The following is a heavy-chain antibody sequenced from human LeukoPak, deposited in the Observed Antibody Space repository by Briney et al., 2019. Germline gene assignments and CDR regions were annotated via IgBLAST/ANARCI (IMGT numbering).Heavy chain of an antibody. D-gene: IGHD2-2*01. CDR2: IYSGGST. CDR1: GFTVSSNY. V-gene: IGHV3-66*01. Sequence: GGSLRLSCAASGFTVSSNYMSWVRQAPGKGLEWVSVIYSGGSTYYADSVKGRFTISRDNSKNTLYLQMNSLRAEDTAVYYCARWVCSSTSCFYFDNWGQGTLVVVSS. J-gene: IGHJ4*02. CDR3: ARWVCSSTSCFYFDN.